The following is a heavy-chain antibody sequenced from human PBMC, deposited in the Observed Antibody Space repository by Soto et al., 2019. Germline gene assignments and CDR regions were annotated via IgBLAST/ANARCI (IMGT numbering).Heavy chain of an antibody. CDR1: GYTFTSYG. J-gene: IGHJ6*03. V-gene: IGHV1-18*01. CDR3: ARENGYDFWSGYSYYYYYMDV. CDR2: ISAYNGNT. D-gene: IGHD3-3*01. Sequence: ASVKVSCKASGYTFTSYGISWVRQAPGQGLEWKGWISAYNGNTNYAQKLQGRVTMTTDTSTSTAYMELRSLRSDDTAVYYCARENGYDFWSGYSYYYYYMDVWGKGTTVTVSS.